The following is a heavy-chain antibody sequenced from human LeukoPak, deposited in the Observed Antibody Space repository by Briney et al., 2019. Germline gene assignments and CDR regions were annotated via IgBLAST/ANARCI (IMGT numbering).Heavy chain of an antibody. CDR2: IYPGDSSR. CDR1: GYSFTTYW. Sequence: GESLKISCKGSGYSFTTYWIGWVRQLPGKGLEWMGVIYPGDSSRRYSPSFQGQVTISADQSINTAYLQWSSLKASDTAIYYCARDHNDYVGALDLWGQGTMVTVSS. V-gene: IGHV5-51*01. CDR3: ARDHNDYVGALDL. J-gene: IGHJ3*01. D-gene: IGHD4-23*01.